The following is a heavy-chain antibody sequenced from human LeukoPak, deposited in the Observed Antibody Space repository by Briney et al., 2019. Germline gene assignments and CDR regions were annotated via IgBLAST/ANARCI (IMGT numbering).Heavy chain of an antibody. J-gene: IGHJ3*02. Sequence: GGSLRLSCAASGFTFSSYGMHWVRQAPGKGLEWVAVIWYDGSNKYYADSVKGRFTISRDNSKNTLYLQMNSLRAEDTAVYYCARDVTVRGNDAFDIWGRGTMVTVSS. CDR2: IWYDGSNK. CDR3: ARDVTVRGNDAFDI. D-gene: IGHD3-10*01. V-gene: IGHV3-33*01. CDR1: GFTFSSYG.